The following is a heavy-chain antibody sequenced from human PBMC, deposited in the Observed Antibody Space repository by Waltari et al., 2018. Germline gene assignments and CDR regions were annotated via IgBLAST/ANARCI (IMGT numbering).Heavy chain of an antibody. CDR2: IYHSGST. V-gene: IGHV4-38-2*01. D-gene: IGHD5-12*01. Sequence: QVQLQESGPGLVKPSETLSLTCAVSGYSISSGYYWGWIRQPPGKGLEWIGSIYHSGSTYDNPSLKSRVTISVDTSKNQFSLKLSSVTAADTAVYYCARCGRGYSGYDDPYYFDYWGQGTLVTVSS. J-gene: IGHJ4*02. CDR3: ARCGRGYSGYDDPYYFDY. CDR1: GYSISSGYY.